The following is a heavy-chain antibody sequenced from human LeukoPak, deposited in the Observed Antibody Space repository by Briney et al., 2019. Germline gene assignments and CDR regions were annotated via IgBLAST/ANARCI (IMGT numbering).Heavy chain of an antibody. J-gene: IGHJ3*02. Sequence: GGSLRLSCAASGFTFSSFAMSWVRQAPGKGLDWVSSISGGSENTYYADPVKGRFTISRDNSKNTLDLHLNSLTADDTAVYYCANMQLVKGVFEIWGQGTRVTVSS. CDR1: GFTFSSFA. D-gene: IGHD6-13*01. V-gene: IGHV3-23*01. CDR2: ISGGSENT. CDR3: ANMQLVKGVFEI.